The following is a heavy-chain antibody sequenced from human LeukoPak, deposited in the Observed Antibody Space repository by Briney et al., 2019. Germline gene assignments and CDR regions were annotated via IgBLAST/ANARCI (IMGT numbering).Heavy chain of an antibody. CDR2: ITYSGST. D-gene: IGHD4-4*01. CDR1: GGSISNYF. J-gene: IGHJ6*02. Sequence: SETLSLTCTVSGGSISNYFWSWIRQPPGKGLEWIGFITYSGSTDHNPSLKSRVTISVDASKNQFSLKLSSVTAADTAVYYCARGSKYSLFGRYYYYGMDVWGQGTTVTVSS. CDR3: ARGSKYSLFGRYYYYGMDV. V-gene: IGHV4-59*12.